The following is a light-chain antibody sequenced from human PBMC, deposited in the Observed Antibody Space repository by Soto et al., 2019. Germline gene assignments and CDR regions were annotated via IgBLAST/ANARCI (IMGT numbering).Light chain of an antibody. Sequence: EIVLTQSPGTLSLSPGERATLSCRASQSVSSSNLAWYQQKPGQAPRLLIYGASSRATGIPDRFSGSGSGTDFTLTISRLEPEDFAVYYCQQYSSSPFTFGPGTKVDIK. J-gene: IGKJ3*01. CDR2: GAS. V-gene: IGKV3-20*01. CDR1: QSVSSSN. CDR3: QQYSSSPFT.